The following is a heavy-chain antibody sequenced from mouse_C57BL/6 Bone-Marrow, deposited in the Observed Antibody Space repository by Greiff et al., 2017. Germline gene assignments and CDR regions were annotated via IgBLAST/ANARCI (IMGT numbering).Heavy chain of an antibody. CDR1: GFTFTDYY. CDR3: AKYRGGWYFEV. J-gene: IGHJ1*03. V-gene: IGHV7-3*01. CDR2: ISNKANGYTT. Sequence: EVKLVESGGGLVQPGGSLRLSCAASGFTFTDYYMSWVRQPPGKALEWFGFISNKANGYTTEYSASVKGRFTISRDNSQTILYLQMNALGAEDSATYYCAKYRGGWYFEVWGTGTTVTVSS.